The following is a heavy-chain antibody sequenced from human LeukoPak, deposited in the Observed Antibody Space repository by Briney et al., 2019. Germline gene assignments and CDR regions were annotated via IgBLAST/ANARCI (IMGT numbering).Heavy chain of an antibody. CDR3: AREQVATIRGAFEI. CDR1: GFTVTSND. D-gene: IGHD1-26*01. J-gene: IGHJ3*02. Sequence: GGSLRLSCAASGFTVTSNDMSWVRQAPGKGLEWVSLIYSGGITYYAESVKGRFTITRDNSKNTLYLQMNSLRAEDTAVYYCAREQVATIRGAFEIWGQGTMVTVSS. CDR2: IYSGGIT. V-gene: IGHV3-53*01.